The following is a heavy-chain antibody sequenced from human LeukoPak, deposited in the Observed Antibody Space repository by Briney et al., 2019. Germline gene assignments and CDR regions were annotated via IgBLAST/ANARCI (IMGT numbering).Heavy chain of an antibody. J-gene: IGHJ4*02. CDR2: IYSGGST. Sequence: AGGSLRLSCAASGFTFSSNYMSWVRQAPGKGLEWVSVIYSGGSTYYADSVKGRFTISRDNSKNTLYLQMNSLRAEDTAVYYCAHSMVRGVILDYWGQGSLVTVSS. D-gene: IGHD3-10*01. CDR3: AHSMVRGVILDY. CDR1: GFTFSSNY. V-gene: IGHV3-66*02.